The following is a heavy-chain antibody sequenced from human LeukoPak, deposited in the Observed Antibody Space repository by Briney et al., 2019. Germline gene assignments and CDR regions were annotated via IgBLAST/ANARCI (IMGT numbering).Heavy chain of an antibody. J-gene: IGHJ4*02. V-gene: IGHV3-23*01. Sequence: PGGSLRLSCAASGFTFSSYAMSWVRQAPGKGLEWVSAISGSGGSTYYADSVKGRFTISRDNSKNTLYLQMNRLRAEDTAVYYCAKYRYCTTTSCPGVFDYWGQGTLVTVSS. CDR1: GFTFSSYA. D-gene: IGHD2-2*01. CDR2: ISGSGGST. CDR3: AKYRYCTTTSCPGVFDY.